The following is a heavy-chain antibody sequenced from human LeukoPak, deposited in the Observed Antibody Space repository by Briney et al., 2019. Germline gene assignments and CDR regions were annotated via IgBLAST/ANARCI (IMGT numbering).Heavy chain of an antibody. CDR3: ARELTIFDGMGV. CDR1: GFTFSNSG. V-gene: IGHV3-48*01. CDR2: ISPGRTAI. D-gene: IGHD3-3*01. Sequence: GGSLRLSCAASGFTFSNSGMNWVRQAPRKGLEWISYISPGRTAIYYADSVKGRFTISRDNAKNSLFLQMNRLRAEDTAVYFCARELTIFDGMGVWGQGTTVTVSS. J-gene: IGHJ6*02.